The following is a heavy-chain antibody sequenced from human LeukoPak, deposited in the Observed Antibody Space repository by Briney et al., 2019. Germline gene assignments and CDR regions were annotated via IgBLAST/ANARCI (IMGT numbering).Heavy chain of an antibody. CDR2: ISGSGGST. V-gene: IGHV3-23*01. D-gene: IGHD2-2*01. Sequence: GGSLRLSCAASGFTFSSYAMSWVRQAPGKGLEWVSAISGSGGSTYYADSVKGRFTISRDNSKNTLYLQMNSLRAEDTAVYYCAKARGGYCSSTSCYLYYSDYWGQGTLVTVSS. CDR3: AKARGGYCSSTSCYLYYSDY. J-gene: IGHJ4*02. CDR1: GFTFSSYA.